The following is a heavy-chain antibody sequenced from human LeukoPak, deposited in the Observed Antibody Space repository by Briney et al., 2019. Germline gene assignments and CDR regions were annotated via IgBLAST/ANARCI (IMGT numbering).Heavy chain of an antibody. D-gene: IGHD3-10*02. CDR1: GFTFSSYV. V-gene: IGHV3-30*04. CDR2: ISYDGRNE. CDR3: AELGITMIGGV. Sequence: GGSLRLSCAASGFTFSSYVMHWVRQAPGKGLEWVAIISYDGRNEYYADSVKGRFTISRDNSKNTLYLQMNSLRAADTAVYYCAELGITMIGGVWGKGTTVTISS. J-gene: IGHJ6*04.